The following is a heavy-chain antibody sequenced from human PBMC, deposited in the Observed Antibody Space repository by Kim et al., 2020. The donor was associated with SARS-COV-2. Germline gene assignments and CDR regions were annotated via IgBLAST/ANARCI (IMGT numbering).Heavy chain of an antibody. V-gene: IGHV4-39*01. CDR2: IYYSGST. CDR3: ATSVDTAMVNWFDP. CDR1: GGSISSSSYY. J-gene: IGHJ5*02. Sequence: SETLSLTCTVSGGSISSSSYYWGWIRQPPGKGREWIGSIYYSGSTYYNPSLKSLVTISVDTSKNQFSLKLSSVTAADTAVYYCATSVDTAMVNWFDPWGQGTLVTVSS. D-gene: IGHD5-18*01.